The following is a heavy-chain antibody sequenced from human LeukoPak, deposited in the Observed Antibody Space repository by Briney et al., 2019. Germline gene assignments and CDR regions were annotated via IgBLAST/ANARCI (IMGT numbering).Heavy chain of an antibody. D-gene: IGHD3-22*01. J-gene: IGHJ3*02. CDR2: INHSGST. CDR1: GGSFSGYC. CDR3: ARGDYDSSGLTNAFDI. V-gene: IGHV4-34*01. Sequence: PSETLSLTCAVYGGSFSGYCWSWIRQPPGKGLEWIGEINHSGSTNYNPSLKSRVTISVDTSKNQFSLKLSSVTAADTAVYYCARGDYDSSGLTNAFDIWGQGTMVTVSS.